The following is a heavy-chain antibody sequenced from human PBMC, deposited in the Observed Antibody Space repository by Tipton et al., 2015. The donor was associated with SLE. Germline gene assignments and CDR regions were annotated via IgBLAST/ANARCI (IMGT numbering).Heavy chain of an antibody. CDR3: ARLNDATAIASFDY. D-gene: IGHD2-21*02. CDR2: IYNGGRT. V-gene: IGHV4-59*01. CDR1: GGSISNYY. J-gene: IGHJ4*02. Sequence: TLSLTCTVSGGSISNYYWSWVRQPPGKGLEWIGFIYNGGRTRYNPSLKSRVTLSVDTSKNQFSLTLSSVTAADTAVYYCARLNDATAIASFDYWGQGNLVTVSS.